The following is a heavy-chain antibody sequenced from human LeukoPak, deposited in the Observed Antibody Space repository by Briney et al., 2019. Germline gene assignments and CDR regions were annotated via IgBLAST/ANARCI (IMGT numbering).Heavy chain of an antibody. CDR1: GFTFSTFA. D-gene: IGHD6-13*01. CDR3: AKSLAAAGNY. CDR2: IFPSGGEI. Sequence: GGSLRLSCAASGFTFSTFAMIWVRQPPGKGLEWVSSIFPSGGEIHYADSVRGRFTISRDNSKNTLYLQMNSLRAEDTAVYYCAKSLAAAGNYWGQGTLVTVSS. V-gene: IGHV3-23*01. J-gene: IGHJ4*02.